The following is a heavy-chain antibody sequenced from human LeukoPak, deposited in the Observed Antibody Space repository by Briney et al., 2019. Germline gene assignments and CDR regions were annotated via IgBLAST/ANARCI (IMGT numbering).Heavy chain of an antibody. D-gene: IGHD3-22*01. Sequence: GASVKVSCKASGGTFSSFAISWVRQAPGQGLEWMGGIIPIFGTANYAQKFQGRVTITADESTSTAYMELSSLRSGDTAVYYCARGDSSGYYEAWFDPWGQGTLVTVSS. CDR1: GGTFSSFA. CDR2: IIPIFGTA. CDR3: ARGDSSGYYEAWFDP. J-gene: IGHJ5*02. V-gene: IGHV1-69*13.